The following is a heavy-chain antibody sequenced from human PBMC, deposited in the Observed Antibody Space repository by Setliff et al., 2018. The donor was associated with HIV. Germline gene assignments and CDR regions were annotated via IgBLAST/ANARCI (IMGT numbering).Heavy chain of an antibody. D-gene: IGHD3-3*01. CDR3: ARVASYDFRSGYLHYFDY. J-gene: IGHJ4*02. Sequence: SETLSLTCAVYGGSFSGYYWSWIRQPPGKGLEWIGEINHGGSTDSNPSLKSRVTISVDTSKNQFSLNLTSATAADTAVYYCARVASYDFRSGYLHYFDYWGQGTPVTVSS. CDR1: GGSFSGYY. V-gene: IGHV4-34*01. CDR2: INHGGST.